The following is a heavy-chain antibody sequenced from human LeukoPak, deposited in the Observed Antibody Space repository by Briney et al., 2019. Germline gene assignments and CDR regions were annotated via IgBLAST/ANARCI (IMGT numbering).Heavy chain of an antibody. Sequence: GGSLRLSCAGSGFTFSNYGMSWVRQAPGKGLEWVSGMSGSGGSTYYADSVKGRFTISRDNSKNTLYLQMNSLRAEDTAVYYCAKDSYYDYVWGSYRYTNQFDYWGQGTMVTVSS. CDR1: GFTFSNYG. D-gene: IGHD3-16*02. V-gene: IGHV3-23*01. CDR2: MSGSGGST. CDR3: AKDSYYDYVWGSYRYTNQFDY. J-gene: IGHJ4*02.